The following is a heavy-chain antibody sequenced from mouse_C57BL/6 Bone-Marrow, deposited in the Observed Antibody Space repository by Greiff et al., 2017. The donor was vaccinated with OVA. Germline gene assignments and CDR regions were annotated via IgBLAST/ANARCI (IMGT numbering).Heavy chain of an antibody. J-gene: IGHJ3*01. V-gene: IGHV5-4*03. Sequence: EVKVVESGGGLVKPGGSLKLSCAASGFTFSSYAMSWVRQTPEKRLEWVATISDGGSYTYYPDNVKGRFTISRDNAKNNLYLQMSHLKSEDTAMYYCARGKEGFAYWGQGTLVTVSA. CDR2: ISDGGSYT. CDR3: ARGKEGFAY. CDR1: GFTFSSYA.